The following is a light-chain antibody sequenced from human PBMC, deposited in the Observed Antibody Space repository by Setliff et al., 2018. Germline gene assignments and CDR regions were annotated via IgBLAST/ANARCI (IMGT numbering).Light chain of an antibody. CDR1: TGAVTSGHY. Sequence: QAVVTQEPSLTVSPGGTVTLTCGSNTGAVTSGHYPYWFQQKPGQAPRALIYDTNNKHSWTPARFSGSLLGGKAALTLSGAQPEDEADCYCLLSYGGASEVFGTGTKVTVL. CDR3: LLSYGGASEV. CDR2: DTN. J-gene: IGLJ1*01. V-gene: IGLV7-46*01.